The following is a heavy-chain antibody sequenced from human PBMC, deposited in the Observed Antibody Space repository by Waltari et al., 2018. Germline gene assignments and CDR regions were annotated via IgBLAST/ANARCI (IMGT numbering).Heavy chain of an antibody. D-gene: IGHD3-10*01. Sequence: EVQLLESGGGLVQPGGSLRLSCAASGSTFSSYAMSGVRQAPGKGLEWVSAISGSGGSTYYADSVKGRFTISRDNSKNTLYLQMNSLRAEDTAVYYCAKGPVQGVISSFDYWGQGTLVTVSS. V-gene: IGHV3-23*01. CDR3: AKGPVQGVISSFDY. CDR1: GSTFSSYA. J-gene: IGHJ4*02. CDR2: ISGSGGST.